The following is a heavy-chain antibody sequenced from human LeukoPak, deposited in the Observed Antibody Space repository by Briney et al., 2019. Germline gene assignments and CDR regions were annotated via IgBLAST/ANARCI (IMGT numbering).Heavy chain of an antibody. Sequence: SETLSLTCTVSGGSISSSSYYWGWIRQPPGKGLEWIGSIYYSGRTYYNPSLKSRVTISVDTSKNQFSLKLSSVTAADTAVYYCARHKVLGSSWYFKTKPGEYYFDYWGQGTLVTVSS. J-gene: IGHJ4*02. CDR2: IYYSGRT. D-gene: IGHD6-13*01. V-gene: IGHV4-39*01. CDR1: GGSISSSSYY. CDR3: ARHKVLGSSWYFKTKPGEYYFDY.